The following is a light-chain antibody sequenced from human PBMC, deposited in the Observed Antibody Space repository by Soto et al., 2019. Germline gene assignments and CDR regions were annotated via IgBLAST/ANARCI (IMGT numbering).Light chain of an antibody. CDR2: AAS. Sequence: DIQMTQSPSSLFASVGDRVTITCRASQSIRNYLNWYQQKPGKAPKLLIYAASSLQTGVPSRFSGSGSGTEFTLTISSLQADDSATYYCLQHNTFPRTFGQGTKVDIK. CDR3: LQHNTFPRT. J-gene: IGKJ1*01. V-gene: IGKV1-17*01. CDR1: QSIRNY.